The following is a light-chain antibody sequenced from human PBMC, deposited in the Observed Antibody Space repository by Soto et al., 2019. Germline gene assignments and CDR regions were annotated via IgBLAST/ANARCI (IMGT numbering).Light chain of an antibody. J-gene: IGKJ1*01. CDR2: KAS. V-gene: IGKV1-5*03. CDR3: QHYNSYSEA. Sequence: DIQMTQSPSTLCASVGYRVTITCRASQTISSWLAWYQQKPGKAPKLLIYKASTLKSGVPSRFSGSGSGTEFTLTISSLQPDDFATYYCQHYNSYSEAFGQGTKVDI. CDR1: QTISSW.